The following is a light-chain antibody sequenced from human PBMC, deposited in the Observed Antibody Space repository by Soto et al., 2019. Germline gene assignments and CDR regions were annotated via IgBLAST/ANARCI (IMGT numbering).Light chain of an antibody. CDR2: GAS. CDR1: QSVSSNS. V-gene: IGKV3-20*01. CDR3: QQYGSSPRT. Sequence: EIVLTQSPGTLSLSPGERATLSCRASQSVSSNSLAWYQQRPGQAPRLLIYGASSRATGIPDRFSGSGSGTDFTLTISRLEPEDLAVYYCQQYGSSPRTFGEGPKVEIK. J-gene: IGKJ1*01.